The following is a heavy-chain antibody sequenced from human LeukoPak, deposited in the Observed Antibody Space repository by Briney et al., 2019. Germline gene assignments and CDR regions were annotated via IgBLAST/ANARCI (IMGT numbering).Heavy chain of an antibody. CDR1: GGTFGFYA. D-gene: IGHD3-10*01. CDR3: ARAVVVARGLMAYFDY. CDR2: IIPIPGMA. Sequence: SVKVSCKASGGTFGFYAINWVRQAPGQGLEWMGRIIPIPGMANYAQKFQGRVTITADSSTSTAYMEVSSLRSEDTAVYYCARAVVVARGLMAYFDYWGQGTLVTVSS. V-gene: IGHV1-69*04. J-gene: IGHJ4*02.